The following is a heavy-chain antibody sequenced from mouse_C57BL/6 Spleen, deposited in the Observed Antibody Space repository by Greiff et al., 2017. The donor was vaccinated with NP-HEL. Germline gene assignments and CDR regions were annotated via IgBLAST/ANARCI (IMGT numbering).Heavy chain of an antibody. D-gene: IGHD2-5*01. CDR1: GFNIKDDY. Sequence: VQLQQSGAELVRPGASVKLSCTASGFNIKDDYMHWVKQRPEQGLEWIGWIDPENGDTEYASKFQGKATITADTSSNTAYLQLSSLTSEDTAVYYCTTGDYSNYGFAYWGQGTLVTVSA. V-gene: IGHV14-4*01. J-gene: IGHJ3*01. CDR2: IDPENGDT. CDR3: TTGDYSNYGFAY.